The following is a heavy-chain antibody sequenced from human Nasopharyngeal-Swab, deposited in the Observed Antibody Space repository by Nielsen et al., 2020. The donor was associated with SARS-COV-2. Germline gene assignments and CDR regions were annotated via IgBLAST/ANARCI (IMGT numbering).Heavy chain of an antibody. CDR1: GYTLTELS. CDR2: FDPRDGQT. Sequence: ASVKVSCKVSGYTLTELSMHWVRQAPGQGLEWMGGFDPRDGQTVYAQKFQGRVTMTEDTSTDTAYMELSGLTSDDTAVYYCATDRRWNYYYGMEVWGQGTTVTVSS. J-gene: IGHJ6*02. CDR3: ATDRRWNYYYGMEV. D-gene: IGHD2-15*01. V-gene: IGHV1-24*01.